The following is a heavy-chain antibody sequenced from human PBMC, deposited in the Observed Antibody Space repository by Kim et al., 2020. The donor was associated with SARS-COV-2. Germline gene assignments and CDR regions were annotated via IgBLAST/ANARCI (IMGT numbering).Heavy chain of an antibody. V-gene: IGHV4-31*02. J-gene: IGHJ4*02. D-gene: IGHD5-18*01. CDR3: ARDDRRGYSYGSFDY. Sequence: PSLKSRVTISVDTSKNQFSLKLSSVTAADTAVYYCARDDRRGYSYGSFDYWGQGTLVTVSS.